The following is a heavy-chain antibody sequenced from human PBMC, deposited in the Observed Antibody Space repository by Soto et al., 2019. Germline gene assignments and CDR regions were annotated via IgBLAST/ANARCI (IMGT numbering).Heavy chain of an antibody. CDR3: ALGMARLYYYGMDV. CDR2: IIPIFGTA. D-gene: IGHD1-26*01. Sequence: ASVKVSCKASGGTFSSYAISWVRQAPGQGLEWMGGIIPIFGTANYAQKFQGRVTITADESTSTAYMELSSLRSEDTAVYYCALGMARLYYYGMDVWGQGTTVTVS. V-gene: IGHV1-69*13. J-gene: IGHJ6*02. CDR1: GGTFSSYA.